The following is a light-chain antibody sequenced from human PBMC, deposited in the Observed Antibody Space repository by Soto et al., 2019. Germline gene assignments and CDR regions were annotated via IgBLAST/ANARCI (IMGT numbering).Light chain of an antibody. J-gene: IGKJ2*01. CDR3: QHRSNWPAT. Sequence: EIVLTQSPATLSLSPGERDTLSCRASQSVNSYLAWYHQKPGQAPRLLIYEGSKMATGIPARFSGSGSGTDFTLTISSLEPEDFAVYYCQHRSNWPATFGQGTKVEIK. CDR1: QSVNSY. V-gene: IGKV3-11*01. CDR2: EGS.